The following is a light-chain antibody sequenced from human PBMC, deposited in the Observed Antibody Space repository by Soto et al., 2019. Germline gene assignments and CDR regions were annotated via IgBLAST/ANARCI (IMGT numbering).Light chain of an antibody. CDR3: QQCYMGWT. Sequence: DIQLTQSPSFLSASVGDRVTITCRASQGISSYLAWYQQKPGKAPKLLIYKASTLENGVPSRFSGIGSGTEFTLSISSLQPEDFGTYYCQQCYMGWTFGQGTKVDIK. CDR1: QGISSY. CDR2: KAS. V-gene: IGKV1-9*01. J-gene: IGKJ1*01.